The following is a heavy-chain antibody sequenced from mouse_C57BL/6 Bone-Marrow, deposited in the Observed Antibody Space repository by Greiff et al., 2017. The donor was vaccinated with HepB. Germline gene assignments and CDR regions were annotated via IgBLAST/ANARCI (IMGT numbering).Heavy chain of an antibody. Sequence: QVQLKESGPGLVQPSQSLSITCTVSGFSLTSYGVHWVRQSPGKGLEWLGVIWRGGSTDYNAAFMSRLSITKDNSKSQVFFKMNSLQADDTAIYYCDKNWDGNYVWYYAMDYWGQGTSVTVSS. CDR1: GFSLTSYG. CDR2: IWRGGST. V-gene: IGHV2-5*01. D-gene: IGHD2-1*01. CDR3: DKNWDGNYVWYYAMDY. J-gene: IGHJ4*01.